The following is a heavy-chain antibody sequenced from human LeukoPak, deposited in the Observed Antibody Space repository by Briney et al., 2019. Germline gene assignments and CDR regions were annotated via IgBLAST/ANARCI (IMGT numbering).Heavy chain of an antibody. CDR3: ARDIVVVVANFYYYYGMDV. CDR2: IKQDGSEK. Sequence: GSLSLSCAASGFTFISYWMSWVRQAPGKGLEWVANIKQDGSEKYYVDSVKGRFTISRDNAKNSLYLQMNSLRAEDTAVYYCARDIVVVVANFYYYYGMDVWGQGTTVTVSS. J-gene: IGHJ6*02. CDR1: GFTFISYW. V-gene: IGHV3-7*01. D-gene: IGHD2-15*01.